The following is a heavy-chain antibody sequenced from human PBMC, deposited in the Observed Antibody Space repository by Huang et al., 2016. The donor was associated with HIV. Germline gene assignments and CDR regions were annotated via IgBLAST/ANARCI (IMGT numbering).Heavy chain of an antibody. CDR3: ARGSRQGKYYYGSGTAY. V-gene: IGHV3-74*01. D-gene: IGHD3-10*01. CDR1: GFTFSSYG. CDR2: IKSDGSST. J-gene: IGHJ4*02. Sequence: EVQLVESGGGLVQPGGSLRLSCAASGFTFSSYGMHWVRQVPGRGLGLGSHIKSDGSSTNYADSVKGRFTISRDNAKNTLYLKMNSLRAEDTAVYYCARGSRQGKYYYGSGTAYWGQGTLVTVSS.